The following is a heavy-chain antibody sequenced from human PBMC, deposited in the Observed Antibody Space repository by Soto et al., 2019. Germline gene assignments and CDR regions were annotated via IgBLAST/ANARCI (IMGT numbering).Heavy chain of an antibody. V-gene: IGHV5-51*01. J-gene: IGHJ6*02. CDR2: IYPGDSDT. Sequence: GESLKISCKGSGYSFTSYWIGWVRQMPGEGLEWMGIIYPGDSDTRYSPSFQGQVTISADKSISTAYLQWSSLKASDTAMYYCARHSKCSSTSCYRGYYYYGMDVWGQGTTVTVSS. CDR1: GYSFTSYW. CDR3: ARHSKCSSTSCYRGYYYYGMDV. D-gene: IGHD2-2*02.